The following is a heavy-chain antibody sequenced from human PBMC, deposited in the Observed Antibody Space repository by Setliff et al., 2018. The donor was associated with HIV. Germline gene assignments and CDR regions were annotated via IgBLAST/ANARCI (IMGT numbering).Heavy chain of an antibody. D-gene: IGHD5-12*01. CDR1: GGSISSYY. CDR3: ARHRFAVEMATITVDYYYYYMDV. V-gene: IGHV4-59*08. J-gene: IGHJ6*03. CDR2: IYYSGST. Sequence: PSETLSLTCTVSGGSISSYYRSWIRQPPGKGLEWIGYIYYSGSTYYNPSLKSRVTISVDTSKNQFSLKLSSVTAADTAVYYCARHRFAVEMATITVDYYYYYMDVWGKGTTVTVSS.